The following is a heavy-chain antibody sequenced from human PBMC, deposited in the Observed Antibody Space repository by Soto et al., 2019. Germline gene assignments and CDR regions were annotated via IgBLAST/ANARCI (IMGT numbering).Heavy chain of an antibody. CDR1: GYSFNTYW. CDR3: ARPGYYDSSGFFNFDH. Sequence: GESLKISCKASGYSFNTYWSGWVRQLPGKGLEWMGIIYPDDSDTRYSPSFQGQVTISADKSFTTVYLQWNSLKASDTAIYYCARPGYYDSSGFFNFDHWGQGTLVTVS. D-gene: IGHD3-22*01. CDR2: IYPDDSDT. J-gene: IGHJ4*02. V-gene: IGHV5-51*01.